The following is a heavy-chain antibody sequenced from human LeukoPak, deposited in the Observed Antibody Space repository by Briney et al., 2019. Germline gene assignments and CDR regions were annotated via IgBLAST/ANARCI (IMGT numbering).Heavy chain of an antibody. CDR3: AKEPIAVSGRNAFNV. CDR2: VAYEGRTK. CDR1: GFTFSNYG. V-gene: IGHV3-30*18. J-gene: IGHJ3*01. D-gene: IGHD6-19*01. Sequence: GRSLRLSCAASGFTFSNYGMHWIRQAPGKGLEWVAVVAYEGRTKYYADSVKGRFTISRGNSKNTLYLEVHSLRAEDTAMYYCAKEPIAVSGRNAFNVWGQGTMVTVSS.